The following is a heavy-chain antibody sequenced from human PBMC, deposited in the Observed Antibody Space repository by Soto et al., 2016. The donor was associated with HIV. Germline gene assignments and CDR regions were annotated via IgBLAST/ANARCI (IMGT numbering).Heavy chain of an antibody. CDR2: INRDGST. CDR1: GESFSGYY. V-gene: IGHV4-34*02. Sequence: QVQLQQWGAGLLKPSETLSLTCAVYGESFSGYYWTWIRQFPGKGLEWLGEINRDGSTNYNPSLKSRVTISVDTSKNQFSLRLTSVTAADTAVYYCARGHYYDSGMIIRNLNYWGQGTLVTVSS. J-gene: IGHJ4*02. D-gene: IGHD3-10*01. CDR3: ARGHYYDSGMIIRNLNY.